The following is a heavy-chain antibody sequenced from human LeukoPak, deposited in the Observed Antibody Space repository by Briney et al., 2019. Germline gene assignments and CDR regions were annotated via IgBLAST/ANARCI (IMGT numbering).Heavy chain of an antibody. D-gene: IGHD1-26*01. CDR2: ISSGSSYI. CDR1: GFTFSSTS. J-gene: IGHJ4*02. Sequence: GGSLRLSCAASGFTFSSTSMNWVRQAPGKGLEWVSSISSGSSYIFYAYSVKGRFTISRDNAKNSLYLQMNSLRAEDTAVYYCAREFFDREGGTTVLDYWGQGTLVTVSS. V-gene: IGHV3-21*01. CDR3: AREFFDREGGTTVLDY.